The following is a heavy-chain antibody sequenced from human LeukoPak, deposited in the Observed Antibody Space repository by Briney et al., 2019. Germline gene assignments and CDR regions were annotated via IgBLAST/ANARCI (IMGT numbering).Heavy chain of an antibody. V-gene: IGHV3-30*02. D-gene: IGHD4-11*01. CDR3: AKSVYDYSNSPLFDY. CDR1: GFTFSSYG. CDR2: IWYGGSNK. J-gene: IGHJ4*02. Sequence: HPGGSLRLSCAASGFTFSSYGMHWVRQAPGKGLEWVAVIWYGGSNKYYADSVKGRFTISRDNSKNTLYLQMNSLRAEDTAVYYCAKSVYDYSNSPLFDYWGQGTLVTVSS.